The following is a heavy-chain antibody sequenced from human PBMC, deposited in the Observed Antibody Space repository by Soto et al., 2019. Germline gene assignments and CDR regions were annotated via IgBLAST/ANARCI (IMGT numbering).Heavy chain of an antibody. Sequence: QLQLQESGSGLVKPSQTLSLTCAVSGGSISSGGYSWSWIRQPPGKGLEWIGYIYHSGSTYYNPSPXSXXTTSVDSSKNPFSLKLSSVTAADTAVYYCARVPDRWGQGTLVTVSS. V-gene: IGHV4-30-2*01. D-gene: IGHD2-2*01. CDR2: IYHSGST. J-gene: IGHJ5*02. CDR1: GGSISSGGYS. CDR3: ARVPDR.